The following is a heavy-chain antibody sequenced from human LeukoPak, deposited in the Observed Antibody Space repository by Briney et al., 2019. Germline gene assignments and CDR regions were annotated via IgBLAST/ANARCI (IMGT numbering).Heavy chain of an antibody. D-gene: IGHD6-19*01. CDR3: ARGIAVAGTGYFQH. V-gene: IGHV1-2*02. CDR1: GYTFTGYY. CDR2: INPNSGGT. Sequence: GAAVKVSCKASGYTFTGYYMHWERQVPGQGLEWMGWINPNSGGTNYAQKFQGRVTITADKYTSTAYMELSSLRSEDTAVYYCARGIAVAGTGYFQHWGQGTLVSVSS. J-gene: IGHJ1*01.